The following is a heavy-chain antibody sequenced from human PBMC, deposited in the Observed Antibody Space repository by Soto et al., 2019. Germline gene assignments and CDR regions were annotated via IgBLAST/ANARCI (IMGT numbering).Heavy chain of an antibody. CDR2: IIPIFGTA. CDR3: AREYCSGGSCYSPYNWFDP. V-gene: IGHV1-69*13. J-gene: IGHJ5*02. Sequence: SVKVSFKASGGTFSSYAISWVRHAPGQGLEWMGGIIPIFGTANYAQKFQGRVTITADESTSTAYMELSSLRSEDTAVYYCAREYCSGGSCYSPYNWFDPWGQGTQVTVSS. CDR1: GGTFSSYA. D-gene: IGHD2-15*01.